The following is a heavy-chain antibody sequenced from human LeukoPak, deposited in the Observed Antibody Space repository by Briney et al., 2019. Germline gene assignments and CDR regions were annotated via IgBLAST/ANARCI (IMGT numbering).Heavy chain of an antibody. Sequence: VASVKVSCKASGGTFSSYAISWVRQAPGQGLEWMGGIIPIFGTANYAQKFQGRVTITADKSTSTAYMELSSLRSGDTAVYYCARDNGWNDAPSYMDVWGKGTTVTISS. J-gene: IGHJ6*03. CDR3: ARDNGWNDAPSYMDV. CDR1: GGTFSSYA. V-gene: IGHV1-69*06. CDR2: IIPIFGTA. D-gene: IGHD1-1*01.